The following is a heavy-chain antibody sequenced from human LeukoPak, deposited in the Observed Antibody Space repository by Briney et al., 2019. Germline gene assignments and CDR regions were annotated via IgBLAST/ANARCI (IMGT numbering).Heavy chain of an antibody. D-gene: IGHD2-2*01. CDR2: ISGSGGST. Sequence: GGSLRLSCAASGFTFSSYAMSWVRQAPGKGLEWVSAISGSGGSTYYADSVKGRFTISRDNSKNTLYLQMNSLRAEDTAVYYCASYCSSTSCYRLNFDYWGQGTLVTVSS. CDR1: GFTFSSYA. CDR3: ASYCSSTSCYRLNFDY. V-gene: IGHV3-23*01. J-gene: IGHJ4*02.